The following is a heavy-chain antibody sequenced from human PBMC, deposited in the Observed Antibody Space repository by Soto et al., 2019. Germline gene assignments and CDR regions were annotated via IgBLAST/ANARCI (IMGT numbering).Heavy chain of an antibody. CDR2: IIPILGIA. V-gene: IGHV1-69*04. CDR1: GRTFSSYT. CDR3: AREDSSSWSKIDY. Sequence: SVKVSSKSSGRTFSSYTISCVRQAPGQWLDWMGRIIPILGIANYAQKFQGRVTITPDKSTSTAYMELSSLRSEDTAVYYCAREDSSSWSKIDYWGQGTLVTVSS. D-gene: IGHD6-13*01. J-gene: IGHJ4*02.